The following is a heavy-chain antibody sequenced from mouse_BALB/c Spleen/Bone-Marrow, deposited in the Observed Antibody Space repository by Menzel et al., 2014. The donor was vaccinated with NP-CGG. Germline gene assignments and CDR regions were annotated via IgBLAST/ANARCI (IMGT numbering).Heavy chain of an antibody. V-gene: IGHV1-4*01. Sequence: VQLQESGAELARPGASVKMSCKASGYTFTSYTMHWVKQRPGQGLEWIGYIYPSSGYTNYNQKFKDKATLTADKSSSTAYMQLSSLTSEDSAVYYCARDWTIPFAYWGQGTLVTVSA. CDR1: GYTFTSYT. D-gene: IGHD1-1*02. CDR2: IYPSSGYT. CDR3: ARDWTIPFAY. J-gene: IGHJ3*01.